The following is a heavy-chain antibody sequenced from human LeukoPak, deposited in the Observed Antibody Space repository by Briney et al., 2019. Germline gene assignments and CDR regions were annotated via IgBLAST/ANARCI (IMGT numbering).Heavy chain of an antibody. V-gene: IGHV1-2*02. Sequence: ASVKVSCKASGYSFTGYYIHWVRQAPGQGLEWMGWISPNSGGTNYAQDFQGRVTMTRDTSISTVYMELSGLRPDDTAVYYCARRPDYGDYWGQGTPVTVSS. CDR3: ARRPDYGDY. CDR1: GYSFTGYY. J-gene: IGHJ4*02. CDR2: ISPNSGGT.